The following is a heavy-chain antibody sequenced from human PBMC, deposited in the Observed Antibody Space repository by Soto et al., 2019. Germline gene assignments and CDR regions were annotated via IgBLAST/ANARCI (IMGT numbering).Heavy chain of an antibody. V-gene: IGHV4-59*01. J-gene: IGHJ5*02. CDR1: GGSISSYY. Sequence: SETLSLTCTVSGGSISSYYWSWIRQPPGKGLEWIGYIYYSGSTNYNPSLKSRVTISVDTSKNQFSLKLSSVTAAGTAVYYCARDYYYDSSGYYYVPWFDPWGQGTLVTVSS. CDR2: IYYSGST. D-gene: IGHD3-22*01. CDR3: ARDYYYDSSGYYYVPWFDP.